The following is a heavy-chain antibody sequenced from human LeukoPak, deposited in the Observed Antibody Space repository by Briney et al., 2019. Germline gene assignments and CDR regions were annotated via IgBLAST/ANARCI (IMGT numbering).Heavy chain of an antibody. D-gene: IGHD2-2*01. CDR1: GFTLSDYY. CDR2: ICSSGRTI. Sequence: GSPRLSRAPSGFTLSDYYMSSIRPAPGEGLGWVSYICSSGRTIYYTHSVKGRFTISRDNAKNSLYLQMNSVRAETTTVYYCARVGDIVVVPAAIGVYYFDCWGQGTLVTVSS. V-gene: IGHV3-11*01. J-gene: IGHJ4*02. CDR3: ARVGDIVVVPAAIGVYYFDC.